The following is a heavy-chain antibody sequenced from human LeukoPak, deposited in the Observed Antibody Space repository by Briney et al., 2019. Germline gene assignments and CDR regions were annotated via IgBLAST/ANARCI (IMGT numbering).Heavy chain of an antibody. CDR1: EYTFTSHD. CDR3: ARRNYGSESYSRLDY. V-gene: IGHV1-8*01. CDR2: RNPKSGNT. D-gene: IGHD3-10*01. J-gene: IGHJ4*02. Sequence: ASVKVSCKTSEYTFTSHDINWVRQATGQGLEWMGWRNPKSGNTGYAQKFQGRITMTSDTSISTAYMELSSLRSEDTAVYYCARRNYGSESYSRLDYWGQGSLVTVSS.